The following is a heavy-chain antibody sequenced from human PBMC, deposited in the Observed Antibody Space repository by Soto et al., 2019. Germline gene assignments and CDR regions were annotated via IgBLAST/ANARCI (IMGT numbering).Heavy chain of an antibody. Sequence: QVQLVQSGAELKKPGSSVKVSCKASGGTFSSYAISWVRQAPGQGLEWMGGIIPIFGTANYAQKFQARVTIPADESSSTDYLDLSSLRYEDTAVYYCASATSRYYSYGMDVWGQVTTVTVA. J-gene: IGHJ6*02. D-gene: IGHD2-2*01. CDR3: ASATSRYYSYGMDV. V-gene: IGHV1-69*12. CDR2: IIPIFGTA. CDR1: GGTFSSYA.